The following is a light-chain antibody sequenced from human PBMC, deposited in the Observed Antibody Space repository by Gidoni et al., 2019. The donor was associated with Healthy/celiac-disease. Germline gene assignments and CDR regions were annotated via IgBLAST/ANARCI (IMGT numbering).Light chain of an antibody. V-gene: IGLV4-69*01. CDR1: SGHSSYA. Sequence: QPVLTQSPSAPAPLGASVKLTCTLSSGHSSYAIAWHQQQPEKGPRYFMKLNSDGCHSKGDGIPDRFSGSSSGAERYLTISSLQSEDEADYYCQTWGTGIFGGGTKLTVL. CDR2: LNSDGCH. CDR3: QTWGTGI. J-gene: IGLJ2*01.